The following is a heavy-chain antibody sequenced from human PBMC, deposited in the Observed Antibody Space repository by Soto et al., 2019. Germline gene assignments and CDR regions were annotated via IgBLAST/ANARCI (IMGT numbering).Heavy chain of an antibody. CDR3: ARDAVRIQLWHGYYYYGMDV. CDR1: GGTFSSYS. CDR2: IIPIFGTA. V-gene: IGHV1-69*06. D-gene: IGHD5-18*01. J-gene: IGHJ6*02. Sequence: SVKVSCKASGGTFSSYSISWVRQAPGQGLEWMGGIIPIFGTANYAQKFQGRVTITADKSTSTAYMELSSLRSEDTAVYYCARDAVRIQLWHGYYYYGMDVWGQGTTVTVSS.